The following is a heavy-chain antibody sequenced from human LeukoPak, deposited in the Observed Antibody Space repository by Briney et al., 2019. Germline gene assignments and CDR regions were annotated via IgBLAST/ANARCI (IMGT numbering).Heavy chain of an antibody. J-gene: IGHJ3*02. CDR1: SFTFSSYW. Sequence: GGSLRLSCTASSFTFSSYWMDWVRQAPEKGLEWVANIKQDGSEKYYVNTVKGRFTISRDNAQNSPYLQMNSLRGEDTAVYYCARVRGGYCSGTSCYNAFDIWGQGTMVTVSS. CDR2: IKQDGSEK. CDR3: ARVRGGYCSGTSCYNAFDI. D-gene: IGHD2-2*02. V-gene: IGHV3-7*01.